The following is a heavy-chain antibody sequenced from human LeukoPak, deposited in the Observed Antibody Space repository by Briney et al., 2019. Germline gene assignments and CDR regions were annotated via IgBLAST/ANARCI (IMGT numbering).Heavy chain of an antibody. J-gene: IGHJ6*03. Sequence: SETLSLTCTVSGGSISSYYWSWIRQPAGKGLEWIGRIYTSGSTNYNPSLKSRVTMSVDTSKNQFSLKLSSVTAADTAVHYCARLRGQWLAPYYYYYMDVWGKGTTVTVSS. V-gene: IGHV4-4*07. CDR3: ARLRGQWLAPYYYYYMDV. D-gene: IGHD6-19*01. CDR1: GGSISSYY. CDR2: IYTSGST.